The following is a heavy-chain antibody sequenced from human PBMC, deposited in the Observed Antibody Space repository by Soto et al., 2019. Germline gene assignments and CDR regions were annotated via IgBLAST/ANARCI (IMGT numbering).Heavy chain of an antibody. CDR2: MNPNSGNT. Sequence: QVQLVQSGAEVKKPGASVKVSCKASGYTFTSYDINWVRQATGQGLEWMGWMNPNSGNTGYAHKFQGRVTITRNTSIITAYMELSRLKSGDTAVYYCAREVANRFDPWGQLTLVTVSS. CDR1: GYTFTSYD. CDR3: AREVANRFDP. D-gene: IGHD2-21*01. V-gene: IGHV1-8*01. J-gene: IGHJ5*02.